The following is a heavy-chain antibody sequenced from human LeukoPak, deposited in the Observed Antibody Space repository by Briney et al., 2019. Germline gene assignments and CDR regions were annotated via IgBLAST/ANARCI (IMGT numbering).Heavy chain of an antibody. CDR1: GGSITDYN. CDR2: IYYSGST. CDR3: ARGPRYNYYYYYMDV. Sequence: SETLSLTCTVSGGSITDYNWSWIRQPPGKALEWIGYIYYSGSTTYNPSLKSRVTISVDTSKNQFSLKLSSVTAADTAVYYCARGPRYNYYYYYMDVWGKGTTVTVSS. D-gene: IGHD1-14*01. V-gene: IGHV4-59*12. J-gene: IGHJ6*03.